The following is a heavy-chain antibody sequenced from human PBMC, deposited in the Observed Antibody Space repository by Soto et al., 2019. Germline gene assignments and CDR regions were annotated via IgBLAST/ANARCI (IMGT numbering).Heavy chain of an antibody. CDR2: ISPSSSYI. D-gene: IGHD3-22*01. Sequence: GGSLRLSCAASGFTFSTYSMNWVRQAPGKGLEWVSSISPSSSYIYYEDSVKGRFTISRDNAKNSLYLKMNSLRAEDTAVFFFARSTYYYDSSGYWSYWGQGTLVTVSS. CDR3: ARSTYYYDSSGYWSY. V-gene: IGHV3-21*01. J-gene: IGHJ4*02. CDR1: GFTFSTYS.